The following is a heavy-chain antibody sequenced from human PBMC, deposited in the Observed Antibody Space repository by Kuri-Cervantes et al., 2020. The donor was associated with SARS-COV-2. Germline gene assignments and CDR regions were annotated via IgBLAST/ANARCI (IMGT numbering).Heavy chain of an antibody. V-gene: IGHV3-30*04. CDR1: GFLFSASA. CDR3: ASHRGPNWFDP. J-gene: IGHJ5*02. Sequence: LSLTCEVSGFLFSASAIHWVRQAPGKGLEWVAVISYDGSNKYYADSVKGRFTISRDNSKNTLYLQMNSLRAEDTAVYYCASHRGPNWFDPWGQGTLVTDSS. D-gene: IGHD3-10*01. CDR2: ISYDGSNK.